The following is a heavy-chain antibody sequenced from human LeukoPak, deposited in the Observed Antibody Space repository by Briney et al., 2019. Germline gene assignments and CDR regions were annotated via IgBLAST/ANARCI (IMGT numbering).Heavy chain of an antibody. CDR3: ESGGWYRGY. CDR1: GGSFSGYY. Sequence: SETLSLTCAVYGGSFSGYYWTWIRQPPGKGLEWIGEINHSGSTNYNPSLKSRVTISVDTSKNQFSLKLTSVTAADTAVYYCESGGWYRGYWGQGTLLTVSS. J-gene: IGHJ4*02. V-gene: IGHV4-34*01. D-gene: IGHD6-19*01. CDR2: INHSGST.